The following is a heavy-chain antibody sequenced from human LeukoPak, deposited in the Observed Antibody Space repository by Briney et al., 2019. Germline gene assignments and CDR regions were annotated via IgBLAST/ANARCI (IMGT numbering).Heavy chain of an antibody. CDR1: GFTFSSYA. J-gene: IGHJ4*02. D-gene: IGHD3-22*01. V-gene: IGHV3-23*01. CDR3: AKDHYDSSGYSPDY. Sequence: GGSPRLSCAASGFTFSSYAMSWVRQAPGKGLEWVSAISGSGGSTYYADSVKGRFTISRDNSKNTLYLQMNSLRAEDTAVYYCAKDHYDSSGYSPDYWGQGTLVTVSS. CDR2: ISGSGGST.